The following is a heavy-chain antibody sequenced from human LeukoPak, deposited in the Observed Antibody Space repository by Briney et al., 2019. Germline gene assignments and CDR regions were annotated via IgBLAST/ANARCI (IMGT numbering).Heavy chain of an antibody. V-gene: IGHV1-46*01. J-gene: IGHJ4*02. CDR1: GYTFTSYY. CDR2: INPSGGST. CDR3: ARVVKSGWSDY. D-gene: IGHD2-15*01. Sequence: ASLRVSCKASGYTFTSYYMHWVRQAPGQGLEWMGIINPSGGSTIFAQKFQGRVTMTRDTSTSTVYMELSSLRSEDTAVYYCARVVKSGWSDYWGQGTLVTVSS.